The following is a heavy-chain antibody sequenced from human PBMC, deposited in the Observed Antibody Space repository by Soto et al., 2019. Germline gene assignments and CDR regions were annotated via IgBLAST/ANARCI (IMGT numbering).Heavy chain of an antibody. CDR1: GGSFSGYY. CDR3: ARVGVSGSYYGFSDY. V-gene: IGHV4-34*01. Sequence: QVQLQQWGAGLLKPSETLSLTCAVYGGSFSGYYWSWIRQPPGKGLEWIGEINHSGSTNYNPSLNSRVTISVDTSKNQFSLKLSSVTAADTPVYYCARVGVSGSYYGFSDYWGQGTLVTVSS. D-gene: IGHD1-26*01. J-gene: IGHJ4*02. CDR2: INHSGST.